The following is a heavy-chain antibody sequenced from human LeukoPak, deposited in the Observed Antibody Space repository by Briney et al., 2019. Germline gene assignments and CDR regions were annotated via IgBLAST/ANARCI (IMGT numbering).Heavy chain of an antibody. CDR1: GYRHKRYW. J-gene: IGHJ4*02. V-gene: IGHV5-51*01. Sequence: EALMISFNCSGYRHKRYWLGLVREMPGKGLEWMGIIYSGDFDTRYSPSFQGLVTISANKSITTASLLSTGDKASYSPMYYSAGGRGSSWYFDYWGQGTLVTVSS. D-gene: IGHD6-13*01. CDR3: AGGRGSSWYFDY. CDR2: IYSGDFDT.